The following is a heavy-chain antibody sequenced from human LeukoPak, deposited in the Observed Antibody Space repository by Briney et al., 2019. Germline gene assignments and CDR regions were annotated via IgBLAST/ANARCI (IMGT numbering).Heavy chain of an antibody. CDR1: GFTFSSYC. J-gene: IGHJ4*02. Sequence: PGGSLRLSCAASGFTFSSYCMSWVRQAPGKGLEWVANIKQDGSEKYYVDSVKGRFTISRDNAKNSLYLQMNSLRAEDTAVYYCARGVTHKWGYFDYWGQGTLVTVSS. CDR2: IKQDGSEK. D-gene: IGHD7-27*01. CDR3: ARGVTHKWGYFDY. V-gene: IGHV3-7*04.